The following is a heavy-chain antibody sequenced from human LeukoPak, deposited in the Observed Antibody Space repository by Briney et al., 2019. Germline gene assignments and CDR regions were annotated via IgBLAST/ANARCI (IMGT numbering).Heavy chain of an antibody. Sequence: SGGYLRLSCTAAGFSISSSWMDWVRQAPGNGLVWGSRINRDASNIDYADCVKGRFTISRDTTKNTLYLQMNSLRDEDTAVYYCATVLPGGTRSFDYWGQGTQVTVSS. D-gene: IGHD2-2*01. J-gene: IGHJ4*02. CDR2: INRDASNI. V-gene: IGHV3-74*01. CDR1: GFSISSSW. CDR3: ATVLPGGTRSFDY.